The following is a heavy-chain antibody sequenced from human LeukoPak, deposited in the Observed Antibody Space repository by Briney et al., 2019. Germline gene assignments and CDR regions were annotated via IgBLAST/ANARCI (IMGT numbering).Heavy chain of an antibody. Sequence: SETLSLTCTVSGGSISSYYCSWIRQPPGKGLEWIGHIYYSGSTNYNPSLKSRVTISVDTSKNQFSLKLSSVTAADTAVYYCARGFGGAQLVLDWGQGTLVTVSS. V-gene: IGHV4-59*01. D-gene: IGHD6-6*01. CDR3: ARGFGGAQLVLD. CDR1: GGSISSYY. CDR2: IYYSGST. J-gene: IGHJ4*02.